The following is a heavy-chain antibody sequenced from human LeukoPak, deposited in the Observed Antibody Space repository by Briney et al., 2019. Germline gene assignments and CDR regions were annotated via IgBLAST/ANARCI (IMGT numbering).Heavy chain of an antibody. CDR3: ASSRMIQLWHHIDY. Sequence: SETLSLTCTVSGGSISSYYWSWIRQPPGKGLEWIGYIYYSGSTNYNPSLKSRVTISVDTSKNQFSLKLSSVTAADTAVYYCASSRMIQLWHHIDYWGQGTLVTVSS. D-gene: IGHD5-18*01. J-gene: IGHJ4*02. CDR1: GGSISSYY. CDR2: IYYSGST. V-gene: IGHV4-59*01.